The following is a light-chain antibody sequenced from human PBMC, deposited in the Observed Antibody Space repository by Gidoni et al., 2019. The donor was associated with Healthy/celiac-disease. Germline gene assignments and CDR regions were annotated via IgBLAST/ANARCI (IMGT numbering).Light chain of an antibody. CDR1: NNGSKS. CDR2: DDS. J-gene: IGLJ3*02. CDR3: QVWDSSSDCV. V-gene: IGLV3-21*02. Sequence: SSLLTQPLSVPVAPGQTARITCGGNNNGSKSVHWYQQKPGQAPVLVVYDDSDRPSGIPERFSGSNSGNTATLTISRVEAEDEADYYCQVWDSSSDCVLGGGTKLTVL.